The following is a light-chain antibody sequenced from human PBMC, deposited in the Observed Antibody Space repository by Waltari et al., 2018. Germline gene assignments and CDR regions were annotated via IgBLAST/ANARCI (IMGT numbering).Light chain of an antibody. CDR3: QEYDSHWS. CDR2: KAS. J-gene: IGKJ1*01. CDR1: QGIGRW. V-gene: IGKV1-5*03. Sequence: DIQLTQSPSTLSASVGDRVTLPSPASQGIGRWFAWYQQKPGKTPDFLIYKASILERGVPSRFSGSGSGTEFTLTITGLQPLDVATYYCQEYDSHWSFGQGTKVEIK.